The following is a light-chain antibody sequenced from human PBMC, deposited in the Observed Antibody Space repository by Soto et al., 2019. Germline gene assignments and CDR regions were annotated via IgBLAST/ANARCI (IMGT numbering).Light chain of an antibody. CDR1: QSVSNN. Sequence: EIVMTQSPATLSVSTGERATISCRASQSVSNNLAWYRHKPGQAPRLLIYGASTRATGIPARFSGSGSGTEFTLTISSMQSADFSVYYCQQYNNWPPWTFGQGTKVEIK. V-gene: IGKV3-15*01. CDR2: GAS. CDR3: QQYNNWPPWT. J-gene: IGKJ1*01.